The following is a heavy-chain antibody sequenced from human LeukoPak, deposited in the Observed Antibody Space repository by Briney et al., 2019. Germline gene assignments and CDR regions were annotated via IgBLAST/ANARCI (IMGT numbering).Heavy chain of an antibody. Sequence: GGSLRLSCAASGFTFSSYWMSWVRQAPGKGLEWVANIKQDGSEKYYVDSVKGRFTISRDNAKNSLYLQMNSLRAEDTAVYYCSAVYGGTNIPPDTFDIWGQGTMVTVSS. D-gene: IGHD1-26*01. V-gene: IGHV3-7*01. CDR1: GFTFSSYW. CDR3: SAVYGGTNIPPDTFDI. CDR2: IKQDGSEK. J-gene: IGHJ3*02.